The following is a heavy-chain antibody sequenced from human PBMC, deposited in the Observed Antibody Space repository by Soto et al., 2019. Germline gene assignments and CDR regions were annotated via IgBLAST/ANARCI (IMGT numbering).Heavy chain of an antibody. J-gene: IGHJ5*02. Sequence: EASVKVSCKASGYTFTSYDINWVRQAPGQGLEWMGWMSPNSGYTDYAQIFQGRLTMTRNISISTAYMELSSLRSEDTAVYYCARNGNFWSGYGVDPWGQGTLVTVSS. V-gene: IGHV1-8*01. D-gene: IGHD3-3*01. CDR1: GYTFTSYD. CDR2: MSPNSGYT. CDR3: ARNGNFWSGYGVDP.